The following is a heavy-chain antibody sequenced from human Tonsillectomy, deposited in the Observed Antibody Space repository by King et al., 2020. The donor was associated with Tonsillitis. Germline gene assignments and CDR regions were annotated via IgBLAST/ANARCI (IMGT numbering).Heavy chain of an antibody. J-gene: IGHJ6*02. Sequence: QLVQSGAEVKKPGASVKVSCKASGYTFTSYAMHWVRQAPGQRLEWMGWINAGNGNTKYSQKFQGRVTITRDTSASTAYMELSSLRSEDTAVYYCAGGYSSGHKLGYYGMDVWGQGTTVTVSS. CDR3: AGGYSSGHKLGYYGMDV. D-gene: IGHD6-19*01. V-gene: IGHV1-3*01. CDR2: INAGNGNT. CDR1: GYTFTSYA.